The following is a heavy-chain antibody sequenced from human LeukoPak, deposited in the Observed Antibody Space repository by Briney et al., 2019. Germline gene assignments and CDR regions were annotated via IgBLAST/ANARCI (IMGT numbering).Heavy chain of an antibody. CDR2: IYHSWST. Sequence: SETPSLTCAVSGGSISSSNWWSWVRQPPGKGLEWIGEIYHSWSTNYNPSLKSGVTISVDKSKNQFSRKMSSVTAADTAVYYCARAPGTVTTFDYGGQGTLVTVSS. V-gene: IGHV4-4*02. CDR1: GGSISSSNW. J-gene: IGHJ4*02. D-gene: IGHD4-17*01. CDR3: ARAPGTVTTFDY.